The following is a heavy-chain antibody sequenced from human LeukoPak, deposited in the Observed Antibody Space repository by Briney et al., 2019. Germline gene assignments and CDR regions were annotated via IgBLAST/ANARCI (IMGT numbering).Heavy chain of an antibody. CDR3: ARLGFSYGHSDH. CDR1: TYPFTSYH. Sequence: ASVKVSCKSSTYPFTSYHINWVRQASGQGLEWMGWMDPKTGNTAYAQHFQGRVTMTRNISVNTAYLDPRDLLPDDTAVYYCARLGFSYGHSDHWGQGTLVTVS. D-gene: IGHD5-18*01. J-gene: IGHJ4*02. CDR2: MDPKTGNT. V-gene: IGHV1-8*01.